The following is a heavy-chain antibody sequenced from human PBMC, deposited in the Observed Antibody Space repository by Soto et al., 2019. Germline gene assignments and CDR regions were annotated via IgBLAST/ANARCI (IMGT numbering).Heavy chain of an antibody. CDR2: ISAYNGNT. V-gene: IGHV1-18*01. CDR1: GYTFTSYG. J-gene: IGHJ4*02. D-gene: IGHD3-3*01. CDR3: ARTLNEWLLGLD. Sequence: QVKLVQSGAEVKKPGASVKASCKASGYTFTSYGISWVRKAPGQGLEWMGWISAYNGNTNYAQKFQGRVTMTTDTSTSTAYMELRSLRSDDTAVYYCARTLNEWLLGLDWGQGTLVTVSS.